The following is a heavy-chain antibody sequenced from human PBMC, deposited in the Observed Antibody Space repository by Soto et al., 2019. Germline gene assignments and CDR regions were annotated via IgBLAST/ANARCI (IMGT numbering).Heavy chain of an antibody. D-gene: IGHD4-17*01. Sequence: QAQLVESGGGVVQPGRSLRLSCAASGFTFNIYALHWVRQAPGKGLEWVAVISFDGTKKYYSDSVKGRLSISRDNLKNTLYMQMNNLRVEDADLYFCAREDDYGYRYINCGLDVWGEGTTVTVSS. J-gene: IGHJ6*04. CDR1: GFTFNIYA. CDR3: AREDDYGYRYINCGLDV. CDR2: ISFDGTKK. V-gene: IGHV3-30-3*01.